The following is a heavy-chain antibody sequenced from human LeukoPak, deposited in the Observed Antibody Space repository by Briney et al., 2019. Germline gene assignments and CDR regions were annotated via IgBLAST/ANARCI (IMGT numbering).Heavy chain of an antibody. Sequence: SETLSLTCTVSGGSISSYYWSWIRQPAGKGLEWIGRIYTSGSTNYNPSLKSRVTMSVDTSKNQFSLKMSSVTAADTAVYYCARGIMVRGVMDYWGQGTLVTVSS. V-gene: IGHV4-4*07. J-gene: IGHJ4*02. CDR3: ARGIMVRGVMDY. CDR2: IYTSGST. D-gene: IGHD3-10*01. CDR1: GGSISSYY.